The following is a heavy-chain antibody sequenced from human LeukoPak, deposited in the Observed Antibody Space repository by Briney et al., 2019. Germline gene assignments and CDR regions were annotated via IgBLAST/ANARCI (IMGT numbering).Heavy chain of an antibody. D-gene: IGHD3-9*01. CDR2: ISAYNGNT. J-gene: IGHJ4*02. CDR1: GYTFTSYG. Sequence: ASEKVSCKASGYTFTSYGISWVRQAPGQGLEWMGWISAYNGNTNYAQKLQGRVTMTTDTSTSTAYMELRSLRSDDTAVYYCARVSLVTEPFDYWGQGTLVTVSS. CDR3: ARVSLVTEPFDY. V-gene: IGHV1-18*01.